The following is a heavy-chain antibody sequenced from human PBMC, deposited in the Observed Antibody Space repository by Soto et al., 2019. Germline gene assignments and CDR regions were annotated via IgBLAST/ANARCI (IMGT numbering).Heavy chain of an antibody. CDR2: ISGSGGST. V-gene: IGHV3-23*01. J-gene: IGHJ4*02. CDR1: GFTFSRYA. Sequence: GSLRLSCAASGFTFSRYAMSWVRQAPGKGLEWVSGISGSGGSTYYADSVKGRFTISRDNSKNTLYLQMNSLRAEDTAIFYCASLTSTWQVGFDYWGQGTLVTVSS. CDR3: ASLTSTWQVGFDY. D-gene: IGHD6-13*01.